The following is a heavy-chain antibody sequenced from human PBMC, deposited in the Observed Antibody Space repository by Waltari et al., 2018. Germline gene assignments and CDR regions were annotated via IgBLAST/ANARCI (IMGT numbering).Heavy chain of an antibody. Sequence: QVQLVQSGAEVKKPGASVKVSCKASGYTFTGYYLHWVRPAPGQGLEWMGRINPNSGGTNYAQKFQGRVTMTRDTSISTAYMELSRLRSDDTAVYYCARSSIVVVPAAIYYYYGMDVWGQGTTVTVSS. CDR2: INPNSGGT. D-gene: IGHD2-2*01. CDR3: ARSSIVVVPAAIYYYYGMDV. CDR1: GYTFTGYY. J-gene: IGHJ6*02. V-gene: IGHV1-2*06.